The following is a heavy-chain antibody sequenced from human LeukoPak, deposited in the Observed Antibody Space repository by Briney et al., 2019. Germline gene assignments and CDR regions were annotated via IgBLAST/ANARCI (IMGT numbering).Heavy chain of an antibody. CDR1: GHTFSSSW. Sequence: GGSLRLSCAASGHTFSSSWMHWVRQVPGKGLLWVSRINIDGSTFYADSVKGRFTISRDSAKNTLYLQMNSLRVEDTAVYYCVRSRGYFDCWGQGTLVTVSS. V-gene: IGHV3-74*01. J-gene: IGHJ4*02. CDR3: VRSRGYFDC. CDR2: INIDGST.